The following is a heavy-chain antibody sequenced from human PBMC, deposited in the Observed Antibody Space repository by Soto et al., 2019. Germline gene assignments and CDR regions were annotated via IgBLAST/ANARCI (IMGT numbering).Heavy chain of an antibody. D-gene: IGHD2-8*01. CDR2: VRGNSYGA. CDR3: AKGKSENGVDWLDP. J-gene: IGHJ5*02. V-gene: IGHV3-23*01. CDR1: GFMFENYA. Sequence: LKISCAASGFMFENYAMIWVRQAPGKGLEWVATVRGNSYGAYYADSVRGRFIISRDNSKNTMSLQLNSLRDDDTAIYYCAKGKSENGVDWLDPWGPGTLVTVSS.